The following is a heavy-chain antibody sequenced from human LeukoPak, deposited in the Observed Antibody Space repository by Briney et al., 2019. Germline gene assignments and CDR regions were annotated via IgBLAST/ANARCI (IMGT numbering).Heavy chain of an antibody. CDR2: ISPSGSYT. CDR1: GFIFSDFY. CDR3: AGDQVSAVFDY. J-gene: IGHJ4*02. V-gene: IGHV3-11*05. D-gene: IGHD5/OR15-5a*01. Sequence: PGESLRLSCAGSGFIFSDFYMNWIRQAPGKGLEWFAYISPSGSYTTYGDSVKGRFVISRDNTKNSVSLQMDSLRAEDTAVYFCAGDQVSAVFDYWGQGARVTV.